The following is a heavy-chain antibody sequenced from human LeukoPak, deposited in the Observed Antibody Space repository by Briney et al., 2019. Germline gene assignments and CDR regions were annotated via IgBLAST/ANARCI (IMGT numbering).Heavy chain of an antibody. D-gene: IGHD4-17*01. CDR3: ARDGDYGEFDY. V-gene: IGHV1-69*04. CDR2: IIPILGIA. J-gene: IGHJ4*02. Sequence: SVKVSCKASGGTFSSYAISWVRQAPGQGLEWMGRIIPILGIANYAQKFHGRVTITADKSTSTAYMELSSLRSEDTAVYYCARDGDYGEFDYWGQGTLVTVSS. CDR1: GGTFSSYA.